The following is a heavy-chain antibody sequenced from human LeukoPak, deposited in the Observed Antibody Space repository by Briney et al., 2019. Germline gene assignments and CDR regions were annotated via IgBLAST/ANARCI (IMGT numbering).Heavy chain of an antibody. J-gene: IGHJ6*03. V-gene: IGHV3-7*03. D-gene: IGHD3-3*01. CDR1: GFTFSSYW. CDR3: ARRPRDFWSGYPYYYYYYMDV. Sequence: GGSLRLSCAASGFTFSSYWMSWVRQAPGKGLEWVANIKQDGSEKYYVDSVKGRFTISRDNAKNSLYLQMNSLRAEDTAVYYCARRPRDFWSGYPYYYYYYMDVWGKGTTVTVSS. CDR2: IKQDGSEK.